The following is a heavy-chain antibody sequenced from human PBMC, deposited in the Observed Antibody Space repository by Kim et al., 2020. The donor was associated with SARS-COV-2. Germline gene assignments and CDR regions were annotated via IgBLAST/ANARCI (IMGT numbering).Heavy chain of an antibody. CDR1: GFTFSAYS. J-gene: IGHJ3*02. CDR3: ARDWSGGAFDI. Sequence: GGSLRLSCPASGFTFSAYSMHWVRQAPGKDLEWVAIISYDGSNKYYADSVKGRFTISRDNSKNTLYLQMNSLRPEDTAVYYCARDWSGGAFDIWGQGTMVTVSS. V-gene: IGHV3-30-3*01. CDR2: ISYDGSNK. D-gene: IGHD3-3*01.